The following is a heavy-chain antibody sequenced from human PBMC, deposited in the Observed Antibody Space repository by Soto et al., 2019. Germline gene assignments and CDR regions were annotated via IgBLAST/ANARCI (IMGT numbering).Heavy chain of an antibody. Sequence: SETLSLTCTVSGGSISSSSYYWGWIRQPPGKGLEWIGSIYYSGSTYYNPSLKSRVTISVDTSKNQFSLKLSSVTAADTAVYYCARRLAPSRGSYRSVYYYGMDVWGQGTTVTVSS. D-gene: IGHD3-16*02. J-gene: IGHJ6*02. V-gene: IGHV4-39*01. CDR1: GGSISSSSYY. CDR2: IYYSGST. CDR3: ARRLAPSRGSYRSVYYYGMDV.